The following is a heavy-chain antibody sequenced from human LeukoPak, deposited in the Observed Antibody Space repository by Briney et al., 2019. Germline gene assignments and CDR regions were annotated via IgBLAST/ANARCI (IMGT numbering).Heavy chain of an antibody. V-gene: IGHV3-7*01. J-gene: IGHJ4*02. Sequence: PGGSLRLSCAASGFTFGSYAMSWVRQAPGKGLEWVANIKQDGSEKYYVDSVKGRFTISRDNAKNSLYLQMDSLRAEDTAVYYCARALQYYFDYWGQGTLVTVSS. CDR3: ARALQYYFDY. CDR2: IKQDGSEK. CDR1: GFTFGSYA. D-gene: IGHD4-11*01.